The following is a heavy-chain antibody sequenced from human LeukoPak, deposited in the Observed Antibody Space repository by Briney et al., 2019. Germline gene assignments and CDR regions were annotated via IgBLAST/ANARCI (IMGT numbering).Heavy chain of an antibody. CDR1: GYTFTGYY. CDR2: INPNSGGT. D-gene: IGHD3-22*01. V-gene: IGHV1-2*02. CDR3: ARDRYYDSSDGQFDY. J-gene: IGHJ4*02. Sequence: GASVKVSCKASGYTFTGYYMHWVRQAPGQGLEWMGWINPNSGGTNYAQKFQGRVTMTRDTSISTACMELSRLRSDDTAVYYCARDRYYDSSDGQFDYWGQGTLVTVSS.